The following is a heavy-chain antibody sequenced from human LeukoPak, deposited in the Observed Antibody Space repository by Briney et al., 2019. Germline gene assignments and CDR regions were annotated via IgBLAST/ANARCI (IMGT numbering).Heavy chain of an antibody. V-gene: IGHV1-2*02. J-gene: IGHJ6*02. CDR3: ARDLKKINPARTTGTTGYYYYGMDV. D-gene: IGHD1-1*01. CDR1: GYTFTGYY. CDR2: INPNSGGT. Sequence: ASVKVSCKASGYTFTGYYMHWVRQAPGQGLEWMGWINPNSGGTNYAQKFQGRVTMTRDTSISTAYMELSRLRSDDTAVYYCARDLKKINPARTTGTTGYYYYGMDVWGQGTTVTVSS.